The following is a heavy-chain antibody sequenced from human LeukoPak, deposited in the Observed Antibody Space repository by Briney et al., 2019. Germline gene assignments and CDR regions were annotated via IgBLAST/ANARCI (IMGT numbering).Heavy chain of an antibody. V-gene: IGHV3-23*01. CDR1: GFNFGSYS. D-gene: IGHD3-10*01. CDR2: ISADSATT. Sequence: GSLRLSCAASGFNFGSYSMTWVRQAPGKGLEWVSVISADSATTFYADSVKGRFTISRDNAKNTVFLQMSSLRAEDTALYYCARKSASGNYPLDYWGQGTLVTVSS. J-gene: IGHJ4*02. CDR3: ARKSASGNYPLDY.